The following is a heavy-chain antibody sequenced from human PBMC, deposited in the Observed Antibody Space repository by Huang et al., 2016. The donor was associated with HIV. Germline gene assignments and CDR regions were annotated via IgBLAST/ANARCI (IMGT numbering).Heavy chain of an antibody. CDR1: GGSISSSSYS. D-gene: IGHD2-15*01. CDR2: IYYGGKT. J-gene: IGHJ4*02. Sequence: QLQLQESGPGLVKPSETLSLTCTVSGGSISSSSYSWGWIRQPPGKGLGWIGSIYYGGKTYYNPSLKSRVTISVDTAKNQFSLGLSSVTASDTAVYYCARHDIYCSDGSCSGFDYWGQGSLVTVSS. V-gene: IGHV4-39*01. CDR3: ARHDIYCSDGSCSGFDY.